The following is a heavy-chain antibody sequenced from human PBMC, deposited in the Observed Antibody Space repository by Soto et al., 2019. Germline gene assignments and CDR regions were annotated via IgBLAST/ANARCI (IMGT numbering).Heavy chain of an antibody. D-gene: IGHD3-22*01. Sequence: GASVKVSCKASGYTFTSYGISWVRQAPGQGLEWMGWISAYNGNTNYAQKLQGRVTMTTDTSTSTAYMELRSLRSDDTAVYYCARDGQDYYDSSGLDYWGQGTLVTVSS. CDR3: ARDGQDYYDSSGLDY. CDR1: GYTFTSYG. V-gene: IGHV1-18*01. J-gene: IGHJ4*02. CDR2: ISAYNGNT.